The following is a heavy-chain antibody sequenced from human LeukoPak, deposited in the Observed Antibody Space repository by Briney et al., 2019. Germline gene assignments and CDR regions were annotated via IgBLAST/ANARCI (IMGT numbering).Heavy chain of an antibody. V-gene: IGHV3-23*01. CDR1: GFTFSSYA. D-gene: IGHD6-13*01. CDR3: AKDSLGSSSKNWFDP. J-gene: IGHJ5*02. CDR2: ISGSGGST. Sequence: GGSLRLSCAASGFTFSSYAMSWVRQAPGKGLEWVSAISGSGGSTYYADSVKGRFTISRDNPKNTLYLQMNSLRAEDTAVYYCAKDSLGSSSKNWFDPWGQGTLVTVSS.